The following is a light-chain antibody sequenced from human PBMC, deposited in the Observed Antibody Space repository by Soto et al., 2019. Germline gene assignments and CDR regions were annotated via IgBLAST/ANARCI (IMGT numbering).Light chain of an antibody. CDR3: QKTYTTPRT. J-gene: IGKJ1*01. Sequence: DIQMTQSPSSLSASVGDRVTITCRASQSIATYLNWYQQKPGKAPNLLIYAASSLQSEVPSRFSGSGSGTDFTLTITSLQPEDFATYYCQKTYTTPRTFGQGTKVDIK. V-gene: IGKV1-39*01. CDR2: AAS. CDR1: QSIATY.